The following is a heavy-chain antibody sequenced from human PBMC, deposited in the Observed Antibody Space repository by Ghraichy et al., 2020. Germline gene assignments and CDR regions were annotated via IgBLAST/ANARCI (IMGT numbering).Heavy chain of an antibody. D-gene: IGHD2-2*01. CDR2: LKHDGTT. CDR1: GGSLSGYC. CDR3: ARATVVIPAVIYYHGLDV. J-gene: IGHJ6*02. Sequence: SETLSLTCGVNGGSLSGYCWSWIRQPPGKGLEWVADLKHDGTTNYNPSLKRRVTISVDTSRNQFSVRLRSVTAADSAVYYCARATVVIPAVIYYHGLDVWGPGTTVTVS. V-gene: IGHV4-34*01.